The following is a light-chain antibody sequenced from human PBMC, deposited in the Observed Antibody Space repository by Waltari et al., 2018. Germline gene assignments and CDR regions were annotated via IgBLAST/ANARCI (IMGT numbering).Light chain of an antibody. CDR2: WAS. CDR3: QQYYSTPFT. Sequence: DIVMTQSPDSLAVSLGERATINCKSSPSVLYSSNNKNYLAWYQQKPGQPPKLLIYWASTRESGVPDLFSGSGSGTDFTLTISSLQAEDVAVYYCQQYYSTPFTFGPGTKVDIK. CDR1: PSVLYSSNNKNY. V-gene: IGKV4-1*01. J-gene: IGKJ3*01.